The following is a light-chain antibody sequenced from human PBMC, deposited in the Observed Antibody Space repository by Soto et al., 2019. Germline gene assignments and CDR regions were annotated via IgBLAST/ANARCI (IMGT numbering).Light chain of an antibody. CDR1: QSLLFSNGYNY. CDR2: WGS. J-gene: IGKJ2*01. CDR3: MQALQAPYT. Sequence: DIVMTQSPLSLPVTPGEPASISCRSSQSLLFSNGYNYLAWYVQKPGQSPQLLIYWGSSRTFGVPDRFSGSGSGTDFTLKISRVEAEDVGVYYCMQALQAPYTFGQGTKLEIK. V-gene: IGKV2-28*01.